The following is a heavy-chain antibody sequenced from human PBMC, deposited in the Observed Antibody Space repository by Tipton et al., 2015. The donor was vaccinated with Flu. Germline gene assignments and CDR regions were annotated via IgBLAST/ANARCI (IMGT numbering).Heavy chain of an antibody. CDR3: ARGNWNSNYDNWFDP. J-gene: IGHJ5*02. CDR2: IYNTGLT. D-gene: IGHD1-1*01. Sequence: TLSLTCTVSGASVNIENSYWVWIRKSLGRGLEWIGTIYNTGLTNYNPSLKSRVTVSLDMSKNQFSLNFSLVTAADTATYFCARGNWNSNYDNWFDPWGQGTPVTVSS. V-gene: IGHV4-39*07. CDR1: GASVNIENSY.